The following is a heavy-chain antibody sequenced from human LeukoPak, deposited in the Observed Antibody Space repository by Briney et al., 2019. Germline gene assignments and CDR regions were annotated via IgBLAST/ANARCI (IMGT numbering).Heavy chain of an antibody. J-gene: IGHJ4*02. V-gene: IGHV4-4*07. Sequence: SETLSLTCTVSGGSISGYYWSWIRQPAGKGLECIGRIYTSGSTNYNPSLKSRVTMSVDTSKNQFSLKLSSVTAADTAVYYCAATGPYYYDSSGNGAHFDYWGQGTLVTVSS. CDR2: IYTSGST. CDR1: GGSISGYY. D-gene: IGHD3-22*01. CDR3: AATGPYYYDSSGNGAHFDY.